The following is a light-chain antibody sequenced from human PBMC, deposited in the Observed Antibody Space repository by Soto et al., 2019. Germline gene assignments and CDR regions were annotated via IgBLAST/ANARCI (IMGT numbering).Light chain of an antibody. V-gene: IGLV4-60*02. CDR1: SGHSTYI. Sequence: QSVLTQSSSASASLGSSVKLTCTLNSGHSTYIIAWHQQQPGKAPRYLMKLEGSGSYNKGSGIPDRFSGSSSGADRDLTISNLQFVDEADYYCETWDSNVVVFGGGTKLTVL. CDR3: ETWDSNVVV. J-gene: IGLJ2*01. CDR2: LEGSGSY.